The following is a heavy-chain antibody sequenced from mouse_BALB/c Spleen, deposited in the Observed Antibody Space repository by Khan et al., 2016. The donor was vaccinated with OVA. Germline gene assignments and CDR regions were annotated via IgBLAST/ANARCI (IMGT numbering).Heavy chain of an antibody. J-gene: IGHJ3*01. CDR3: ARVEAIYDGYCHFSLFAD. CDR1: GHTFSSYW. D-gene: IGHD2-3*01. V-gene: IGHV1-9*01. CDR2: ILPGSGST. Sequence: QVRLQQSGGELMKPGASVKISCKATGHTFSSYWMDWVKQRPGHGLEWIGEILPGSGSTKYNEKFKGKATFTADTSSNTAYMQLSSLTSEDSAVFYCARVEAIYDGYCHFSLFADWGQGTLVTVSA.